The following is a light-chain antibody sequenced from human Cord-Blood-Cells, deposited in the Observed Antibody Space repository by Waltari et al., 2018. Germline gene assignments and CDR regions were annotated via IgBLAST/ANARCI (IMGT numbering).Light chain of an antibody. CDR3: QQYNSDPYT. CDR1: QSISSW. V-gene: IGKV1-5*03. J-gene: IGKJ2*01. CDR2: KAS. Sequence: DIQMHQSPSTLSASVGDRVTITCRASQSISSWLAWYQQKPGKAPKLLIYKASSLESGVPSRFSGSGSGTEFTLTISSLQPDDFATYYCQQYNSDPYTFGQGTKLEIK.